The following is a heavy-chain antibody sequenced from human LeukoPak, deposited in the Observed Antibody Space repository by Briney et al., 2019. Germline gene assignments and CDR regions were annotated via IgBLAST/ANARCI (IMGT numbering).Heavy chain of an antibody. D-gene: IGHD2-2*01. CDR1: GFTLSSYS. CDR2: IDSSSSTI. CDR3: ARRYCTTTTCYYYYYMDV. J-gene: IGHJ6*03. Sequence: GGSLRLSCAASGFTLSSYSMNWVRQAPGKGLEWTSYIDSSSSTIYYADSVKGRFTVSRDNAENSLLLQMSSLRVEDTAVYYCARRYCTTTTCYYYYYMDVWGKGTTVTVSS. V-gene: IGHV3-48*01.